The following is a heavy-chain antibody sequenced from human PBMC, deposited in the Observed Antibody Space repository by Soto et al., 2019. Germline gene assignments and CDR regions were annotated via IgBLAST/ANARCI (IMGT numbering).Heavy chain of an antibody. V-gene: IGHV4-31*03. CDR1: GGSISSGGYY. Sequence: SETLSLTCTVSGGSISSGGYYWSWIRQHPGKGLEWIGYIYYSGSTYYNPSLKSRVTISVDTSKNQFSLKLSSVTAADTAVYYWGGGEGKQQLGMNYFDKGGKETLVPFP. D-gene: IGHD6-13*01. CDR3: GGGEGKQQLGMNYFDK. J-gene: IGHJ4*02. CDR2: IYYSGST.